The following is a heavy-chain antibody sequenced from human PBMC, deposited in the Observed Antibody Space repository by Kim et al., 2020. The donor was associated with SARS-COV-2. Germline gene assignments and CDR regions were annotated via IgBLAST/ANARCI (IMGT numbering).Heavy chain of an antibody. CDR2: IYYSGST. V-gene: IGHV4-59*01. J-gene: IGHJ4*02. CDR3: ARATRYDFWSGYYFDY. Sequence: SETLSLTCTVSGGSISSYYWSWIRQPPGKGLEWIGYIYYSGSTNYNPSLKSRVTISVDTSKNQFSLKLSSVTAADTAVYYCARATRYDFWSGYYFDYWGQGTLVTVSS. D-gene: IGHD3-3*01. CDR1: GGSISSYY.